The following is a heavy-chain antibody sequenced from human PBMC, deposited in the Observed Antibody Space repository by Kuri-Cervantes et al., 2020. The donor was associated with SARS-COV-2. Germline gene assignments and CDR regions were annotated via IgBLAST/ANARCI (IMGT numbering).Heavy chain of an antibody. J-gene: IGHJ4*02. D-gene: IGHD3-3*01. Sequence: ESLKISCTVSGGSISGSSYYWGWIRQPPGKGLEWIGSIYYSGSTYYNPSLKSRVTISVDTSKNQFSLKLSSVTAADTAVYYCARKGLWSGYLNWGQGTLVTVSS. CDR3: ARKGLWSGYLN. CDR1: GGSISGSSYY. V-gene: IGHV4-39*07. CDR2: IYYSGST.